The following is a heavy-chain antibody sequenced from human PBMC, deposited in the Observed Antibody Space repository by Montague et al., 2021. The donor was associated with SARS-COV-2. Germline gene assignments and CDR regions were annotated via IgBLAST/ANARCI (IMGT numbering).Heavy chain of an antibody. V-gene: IGHV4-31*03. CDR3: ARGVPYQVVAGAIPNYSMDV. Sequence: TLSLTCTVSGASISSGGFYWSRLRQHPRKGLEWIGFKYYSGTTNHNLTIQSRLTISKDTSKNQVSLKLSTVTAPATAVYYCARGVPYQVVAGAIPNYSMDVWGQGTTVTVSS. D-gene: IGHD2-15*01. CDR1: GASISSGGFY. J-gene: IGHJ6*02. CDR2: KYYSGTT.